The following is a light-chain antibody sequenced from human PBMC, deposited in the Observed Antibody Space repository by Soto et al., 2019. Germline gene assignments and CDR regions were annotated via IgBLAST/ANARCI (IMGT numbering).Light chain of an antibody. V-gene: IGKV2-30*01. J-gene: IGKJ2*01. CDR2: KVS. Sequence: DVVMTQSPLSLPVTLGQPASISCRSSQSLVYSDGNTYLNWFQQRPGQTPRRLIHKVSNRDSGVQDRFSGSGSGSDFTLKISRVEAEDVGVYYYMQGTHWPPRYTFGQGSKREI. CDR1: QSLVYSDGNTY. CDR3: MQGTHWPPRYT.